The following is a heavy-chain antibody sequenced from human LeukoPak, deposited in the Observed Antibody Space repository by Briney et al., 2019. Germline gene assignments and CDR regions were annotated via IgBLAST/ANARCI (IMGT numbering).Heavy chain of an antibody. CDR2: ISAGGSNT. J-gene: IGHJ4*02. CDR1: GFTFSNYA. Sequence: PGGSLRLSCAASGFTFSNYAMSWVRQPPGKGLEWVAVISAGGSNTYYADSVNGLFIISNANTKHTLYLQMNRPSAEHTAVYYCLKDKNRGLFAHDLWGQGTRVTVSS. D-gene: IGHD3-3*01. V-gene: IGHV3-23*01. CDR3: LKDKNRGLFAHDL.